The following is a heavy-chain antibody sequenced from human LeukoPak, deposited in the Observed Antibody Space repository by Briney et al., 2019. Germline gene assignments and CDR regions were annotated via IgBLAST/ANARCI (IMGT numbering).Heavy chain of an antibody. CDR1: GGSLNGYY. Sequence: PSETLSLTCTVSGGSLNGYYWGWIRQPPGKGLECIGYIHSSEGTAHNASLKSRLTISLDTSKNQFSLTLSSVTAADTAEYYCARHVYGEGMVVWGKGTTVTVSS. J-gene: IGHJ6*04. CDR3: ARHVYGEGMVV. D-gene: IGHD4-17*01. CDR2: IHSSEGT. V-gene: IGHV4-59*08.